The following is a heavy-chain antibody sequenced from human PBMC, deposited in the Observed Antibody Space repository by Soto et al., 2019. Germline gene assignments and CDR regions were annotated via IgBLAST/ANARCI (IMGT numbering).Heavy chain of an antibody. CDR3: ANDMIAVAGTPRVGAFDF. CDR2: ISWNSGSI. J-gene: IGHJ3*01. CDR1: GFTFDDYA. D-gene: IGHD6-19*01. V-gene: IGHV3-9*01. Sequence: GGSLRLSCAASGFTFDDYAMHWVRQAPGKGLEWVSGISWNSGSIGYADSVKGRFTISRDNANNSLYLQMNSLRAEDTACVDCANDMIAVAGTPRVGAFDFWGQGTMVTVSS.